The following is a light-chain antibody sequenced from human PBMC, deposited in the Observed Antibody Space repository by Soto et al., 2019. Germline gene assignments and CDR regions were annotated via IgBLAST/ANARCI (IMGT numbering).Light chain of an antibody. Sequence: ENVLTQSPGTLSFSPGEIATLSFSPSQSVSSSYLAWYQQKPGQAPRLLIYGASRRAAGISDRFSGSGSGTDFTLTISRLEPEDFAVYYCQQYGSSPLTFGQGTRLEIK. J-gene: IGKJ5*01. CDR3: QQYGSSPLT. V-gene: IGKV3-20*01. CDR2: GAS. CDR1: QSVSSSY.